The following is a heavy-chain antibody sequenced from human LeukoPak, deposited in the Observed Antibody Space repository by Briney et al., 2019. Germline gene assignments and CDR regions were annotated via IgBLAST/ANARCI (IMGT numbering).Heavy chain of an antibody. V-gene: IGHV4-59*02. Sequence: SETLSLTCTVSGASVTDYYRSWIRQSPGKGLEWISYIHHSGNSDYNPSLRSRVTTSLDTSKNQFSLNLICVTATDTAVYYCTRGHWGLQSWSQGTLVTVSS. CDR2: IHHSGNS. CDR3: TRGHWGLQS. CDR1: GASVTDYY. J-gene: IGHJ5*02. D-gene: IGHD7-27*01.